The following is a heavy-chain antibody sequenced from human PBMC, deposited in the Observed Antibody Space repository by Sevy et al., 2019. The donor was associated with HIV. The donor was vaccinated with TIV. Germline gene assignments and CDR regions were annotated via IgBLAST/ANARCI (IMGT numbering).Heavy chain of an antibody. CDR2: ISHDGGTT. V-gene: IGHV3-23*01. CDR3: ARRFLPSAPPALDY. Sequence: GGSLRLSCAASGFAFSNYVMNWVRQAPGRGLEWVSVISHDGGTTYYADSVKGRFTISRDDSRDPVYLQMNSLKVEDTAVDYCARRFLPSAPPALDYWGQGTLVTVSS. D-gene: IGHD2-2*01. J-gene: IGHJ4*02. CDR1: GFAFSNYV.